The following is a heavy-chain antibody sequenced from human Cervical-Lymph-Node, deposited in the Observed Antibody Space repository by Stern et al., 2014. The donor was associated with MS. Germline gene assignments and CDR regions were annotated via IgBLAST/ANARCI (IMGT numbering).Heavy chain of an antibody. V-gene: IGHV5-51*01. CDR1: GYSFTSYW. CDR2: LNTGDSVT. D-gene: IGHD2-2*01. CDR3: ARRHCSSRRCGWFDP. Sequence: VQPVQSGADVTKPGESLKISCKGSGYSFTSYWIGFVRQMPGKGLEWLGFLNTGDSVTRSSPSLHCPVTHSSDKLISTACLQWSSLKASDTAMYYCARRHCSSRRCGWFDPWGQGTLVTVSS. J-gene: IGHJ5*02.